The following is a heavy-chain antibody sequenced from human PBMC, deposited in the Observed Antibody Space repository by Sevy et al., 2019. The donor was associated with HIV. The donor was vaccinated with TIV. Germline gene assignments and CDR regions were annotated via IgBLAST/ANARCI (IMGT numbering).Heavy chain of an antibody. J-gene: IGHJ6*02. D-gene: IGHD4-17*01. CDR1: GYTFTSYY. CDR3: AREWPTGYYGMDV. Sequence: ASVKVSCKASGYTFTSYYMHWVRQAPGQGLEWMGIINPSGGSTSYAQKFQGRVTMTRDTYTSTVYMELSSLRSEDTAVYYCAREWPTGYYGMDVWGQGTLVTVSS. CDR2: INPSGGST. V-gene: IGHV1-46*01.